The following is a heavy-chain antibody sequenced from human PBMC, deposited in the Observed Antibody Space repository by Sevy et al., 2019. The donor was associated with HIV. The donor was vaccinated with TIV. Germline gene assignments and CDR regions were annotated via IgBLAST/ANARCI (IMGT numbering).Heavy chain of an antibody. CDR1: GGTFSSYA. Sequence: ASVKVSCKASGGTFSSYAISWVRQAPGQGLEWMGGIIPIFGTANYAQKFQGRVTITADESTSTAYMELSSLRSEDTAVYYCARGWTSIAARANTNWFDPWGQGTLVTVSS. J-gene: IGHJ5*02. D-gene: IGHD6-6*01. V-gene: IGHV1-69*13. CDR2: IIPIFGTA. CDR3: ARGWTSIAARANTNWFDP.